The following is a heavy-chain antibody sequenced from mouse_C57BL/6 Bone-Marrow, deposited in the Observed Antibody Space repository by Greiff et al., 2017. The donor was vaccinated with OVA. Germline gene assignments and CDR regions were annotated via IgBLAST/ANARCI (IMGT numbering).Heavy chain of an antibody. J-gene: IGHJ3*01. CDR3: AVDDSKIAY. D-gene: IGHD2-5*01. CDR2: ITHTGET. CDR1: GFPITSGYY. V-gene: IGHV12-3*01. Sequence: VQLQESGPGLVKPSQSLFLTCSITGFPITSGYYWIWIRQSPGKPLEWMGYITHTGETFYNPSLQSPISITRETSKNQFFLQLNSVTTEDTAMYYCAVDDSKIAYWGQGTLVTVSA.